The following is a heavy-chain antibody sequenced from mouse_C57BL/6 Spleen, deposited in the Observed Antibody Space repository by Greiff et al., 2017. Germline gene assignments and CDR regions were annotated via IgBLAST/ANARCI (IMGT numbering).Heavy chain of an antibody. CDR3: ATYGSSPLEGIFDY. Sequence: VQLQQSGAELVKPGASVKMSCKASGYTFTTYPIEWMKQNHGKSLEWIGNFHPYNDDTKYNEKFKGKATLTVEKSSSTVYLELSRLTSDDSAVYYGATYGSSPLEGIFDYWGQGTTLTVSS. J-gene: IGHJ2*01. D-gene: IGHD1-1*01. CDR2: FHPYNDDT. V-gene: IGHV1-47*01. CDR1: GYTFTTYP.